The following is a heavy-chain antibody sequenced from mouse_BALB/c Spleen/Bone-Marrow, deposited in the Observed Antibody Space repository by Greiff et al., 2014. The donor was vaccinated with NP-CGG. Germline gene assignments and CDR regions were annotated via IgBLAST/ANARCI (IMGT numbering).Heavy chain of an antibody. Sequence: EVKLMESGGGLVQPGGSLRLSCATSGFTLTDYYMSWVSQPPGKALEWLGFIRNKANGYTTEYSASVKGRFTISRDNSQSILYLQMNTLRAEDSATYYCARDRAARATGYYFDYWGQGTTLTVSS. CDR2: IRNKANGYTT. CDR3: ARDRAARATGYYFDY. J-gene: IGHJ2*01. D-gene: IGHD3-1*01. CDR1: GFTLTDYY. V-gene: IGHV7-3*02.